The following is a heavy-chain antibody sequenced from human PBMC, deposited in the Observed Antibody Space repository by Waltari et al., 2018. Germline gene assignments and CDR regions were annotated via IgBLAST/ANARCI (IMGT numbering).Heavy chain of an antibody. V-gene: IGHV4-30-2*01. D-gene: IGHD3-16*01. CDR1: GGSISSGGYS. Sequence: QLQLQESGSGLVKPSQTLSLTCAVSGGSISSGGYSWSWIRQPPGKGLEWIGYIYHSGGTYYNPSLKSRVTISVDRSKNQFSLKLSSVTAADTAVYYCARQIMGYYYYMDVWGKGTTVTVSS. CDR2: IYHSGGT. J-gene: IGHJ6*03. CDR3: ARQIMGYYYYMDV.